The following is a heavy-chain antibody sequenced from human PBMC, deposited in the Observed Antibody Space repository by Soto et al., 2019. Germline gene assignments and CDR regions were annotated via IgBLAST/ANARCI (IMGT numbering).Heavy chain of an antibody. CDR2: INHSGST. CDR3: ARGLIPTTVRFDP. V-gene: IGHV4-34*01. J-gene: IGHJ5*02. CDR1: GGSFSGYY. D-gene: IGHD4-17*01. Sequence: SETLSLTCAVYGGSFSGYYWSWIRQPPGKGLEWIGEINHSGSTNYNPSLKSRVTISVDTSKNQFSLKLSSVTAADTAVYYCARGLIPTTVRFDPWGQGTLVTVSS.